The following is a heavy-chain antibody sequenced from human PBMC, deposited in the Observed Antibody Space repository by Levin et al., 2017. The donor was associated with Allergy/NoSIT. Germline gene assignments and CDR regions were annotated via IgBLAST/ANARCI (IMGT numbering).Heavy chain of an antibody. CDR3: AKRQSGTSGFSFDG. CDR1: GFTFSDYA. CDR2: ITGGGFNT. D-gene: IGHD1-1*01. V-gene: IGHV3-23*01. Sequence: GGSLRLSCAASGFTFSDYAMTWVRQAPGKGLEWVSVITGGGFNTYYGDSVKRRFTVSRDNSKNTLYLELNSLRAEDTAVYYCAKRQSGTSGFSFDGWVQVTMVTVSS. J-gene: IGHJ3*01.